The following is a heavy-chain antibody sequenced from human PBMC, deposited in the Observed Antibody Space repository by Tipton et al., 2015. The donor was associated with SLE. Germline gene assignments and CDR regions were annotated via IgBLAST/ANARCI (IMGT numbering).Heavy chain of an antibody. D-gene: IGHD2-21*01. CDR2: ISWNSGSI. CDR1: GFTFDDYA. CDR3: ASLRRGGALGAFDI. Sequence: SLRLSCAASGFTFDDYAMHWVRQAPGKGLEWVSGISWNSGSIGYADSVKGRFTISRDNAKNSLYLQMNSLRAEDTALYYCASLRRGGALGAFDIWGQGTMVTVSS. V-gene: IGHV3-9*01. J-gene: IGHJ3*02.